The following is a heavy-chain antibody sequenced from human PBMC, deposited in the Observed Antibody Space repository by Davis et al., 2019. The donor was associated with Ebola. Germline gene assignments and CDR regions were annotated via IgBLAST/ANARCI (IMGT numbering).Heavy chain of an antibody. Sequence: GGSLRLSCAASGFTFSSYGMHWVRQAPGKGLEWVAVIWYDGSNKYYADSVKGRFTISRDNSKNTLYLQTNSLRAEDTAVYYCARDPLRSGSLSTDVWGQGTTVTVSS. J-gene: IGHJ6*02. CDR2: IWYDGSNK. CDR3: ARDPLRSGSLSTDV. D-gene: IGHD2-15*01. CDR1: GFTFSSYG. V-gene: IGHV3-33*01.